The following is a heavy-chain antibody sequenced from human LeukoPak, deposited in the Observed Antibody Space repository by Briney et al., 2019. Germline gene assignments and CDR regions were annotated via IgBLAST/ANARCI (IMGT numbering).Heavy chain of an antibody. D-gene: IGHD2-2*01. CDR1: GGSISSSNHY. CDR2: IYYSGST. CDR3: ARLVQLGYCSSTSCYGAFDI. J-gene: IGHJ3*02. V-gene: IGHV4-39*01. Sequence: PSETLSLTCTVSGGSISSSNHYWGWIRQPPGKGLEWIGSIYYSGSTYYNPSLKSRVTISVDTSKNQFSLTLSSVTAADTAVYYCARLVQLGYCSSTSCYGAFDIWGQGTMVTVSS.